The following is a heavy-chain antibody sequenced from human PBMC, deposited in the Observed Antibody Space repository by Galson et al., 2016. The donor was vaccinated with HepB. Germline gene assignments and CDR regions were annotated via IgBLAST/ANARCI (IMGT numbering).Heavy chain of an antibody. V-gene: IGHV3-74*01. J-gene: IGHJ5*01. CDR1: GFAFSSHW. CDR2: INSDGTIS. D-gene: IGHD1-26*01. Sequence: SLRLSCAASGFAFSSHWMHWVRQDLGKGLVWVSRINSDGTISNYADSVKGRFTISRDNAKNTLYLQMNSLRAEDTGLYYCARGNPGSLGSVFYLDSWGQGTQVSVYS. CDR3: ARGNPGSLGSVFYLDS.